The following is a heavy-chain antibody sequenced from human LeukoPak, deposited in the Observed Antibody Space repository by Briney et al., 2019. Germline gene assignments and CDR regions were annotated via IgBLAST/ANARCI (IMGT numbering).Heavy chain of an antibody. CDR3: ARDDIVVVVAASHFDY. V-gene: IGHV1-18*01. Sequence: VASVKVSCKASGYTFTSYGISWVRQAPGQGLEWMGWISAYNGNTNYAQKLQGRVTMTTDTSTSTAHMELRSLRSDDTAVYYCARDDIVVVVAASHFDYWGQGTLVTVSS. J-gene: IGHJ4*02. CDR2: ISAYNGNT. D-gene: IGHD2-15*01. CDR1: GYTFTSYG.